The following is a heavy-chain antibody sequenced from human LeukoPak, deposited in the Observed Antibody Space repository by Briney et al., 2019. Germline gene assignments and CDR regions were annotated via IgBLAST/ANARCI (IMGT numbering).Heavy chain of an antibody. CDR1: GFTFSSYE. CDR3: AKGPAMVRGTFDP. J-gene: IGHJ5*02. CDR2: ISGSGGNT. D-gene: IGHD3-10*01. Sequence: GGSLRLSCAASGFTFSSYEMNWVRQAPGKGLEWVSSISGSGGNTYYADSVKGRLTISRDYSKNTLYLQMNSLRTEETAVYYCAKGPAMVRGTFDPWGQGTLVTVSS. V-gene: IGHV3-23*01.